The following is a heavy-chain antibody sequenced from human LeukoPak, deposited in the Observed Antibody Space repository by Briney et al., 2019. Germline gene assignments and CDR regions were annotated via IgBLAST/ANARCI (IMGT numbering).Heavy chain of an antibody. D-gene: IGHD2-8*01. J-gene: IGHJ4*02. V-gene: IGHV1-69*05. CDR2: IIPIFATA. Sequence: ASVKVSCKASGGTFSSYAISWVRQAPGQGLEWMGGIIPIFATANYAQKFQGRVTITTDESTSTAYMELSSLRSEDTAVYYCAREREIFCTNGVCSHFDYWGQGTLVTVSS. CDR3: AREREIFCTNGVCSHFDY. CDR1: GGTFSSYA.